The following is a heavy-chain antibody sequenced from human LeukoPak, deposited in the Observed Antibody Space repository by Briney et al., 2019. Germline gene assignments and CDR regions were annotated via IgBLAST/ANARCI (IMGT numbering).Heavy chain of an antibody. CDR1: GYNFTNSC. CDR2: IYAGDSDT. Sequence: GESLKISCKGSGYNFTNSCIAWVRQMPGKGLEWMGIIYAGDSDTTYSPSFQGQVTISADKSISTAYLQWSSLKASDTAMYYCARRPVGFGQYYFDYWGQGTLVT. CDR3: ARRPVGFGQYYFDY. J-gene: IGHJ4*02. D-gene: IGHD3/OR15-3a*01. V-gene: IGHV5-51*01.